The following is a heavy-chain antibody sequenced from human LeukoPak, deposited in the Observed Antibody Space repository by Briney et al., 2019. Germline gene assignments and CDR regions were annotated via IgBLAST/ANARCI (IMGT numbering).Heavy chain of an antibody. Sequence: GGSLRLSCAAPGFTFTSYSMTWVRRAPGKGLEWVSGISGSGGSTYYADSVKGRFTISRDNSKNTLYLQMNSLRAEDTAVYYCAKGRTAYCSSTSCYAIDYWGQGTLVTVSS. J-gene: IGHJ4*02. D-gene: IGHD2-2*01. CDR2: ISGSGGST. CDR3: AKGRTAYCSSTSCYAIDY. V-gene: IGHV3-23*01. CDR1: GFTFTSYS.